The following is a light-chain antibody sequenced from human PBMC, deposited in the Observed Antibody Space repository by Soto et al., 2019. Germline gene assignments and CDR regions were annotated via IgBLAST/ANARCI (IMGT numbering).Light chain of an antibody. CDR3: MQALQTIT. Sequence: DIVMTQSPLSLPVTPGEPASISCRSSQSLLHSNGYNYLDWYLQKPGQSPQLLTYLGSNRASGVPDRFSGSGSGTDFTLKISRVEAGDVGVYYCMQALQTITFGQGTRLEIK. CDR1: QSLLHSNGYNY. CDR2: LGS. J-gene: IGKJ5*01. V-gene: IGKV2-28*01.